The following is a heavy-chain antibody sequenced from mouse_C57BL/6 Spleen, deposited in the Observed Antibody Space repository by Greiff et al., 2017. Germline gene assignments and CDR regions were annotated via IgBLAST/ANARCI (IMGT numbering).Heavy chain of an antibody. CDR3: ARGGSTMITTSNYFDY. Sequence: QVQLQQPGTELVKPGASVKLSCKASGYTFTSYWMHWVKQRPGQGLEWIGNINPSNGGTNYNEKFKSKATLTVDKSSSTAYMQLSSRTSEDSAVYYCARGGSTMITTSNYFDYWGQGTTLTVSS. CDR2: INPSNGGT. CDR1: GYTFTSYW. D-gene: IGHD2-4*01. V-gene: IGHV1-53*01. J-gene: IGHJ2*01.